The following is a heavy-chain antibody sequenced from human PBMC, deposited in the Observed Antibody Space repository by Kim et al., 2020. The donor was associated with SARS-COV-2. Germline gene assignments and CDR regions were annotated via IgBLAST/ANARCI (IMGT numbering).Heavy chain of an antibody. D-gene: IGHD2-15*01. CDR2: IYYSGST. J-gene: IGHJ5*02. CDR1: GGSISSSSYY. V-gene: IGHV4-39*01. CDR3: ARRPVGLPEHLQENWFDP. Sequence: SETLSLTCTVSGGSISSSSYYWGWIRQPPGKGLEWIGSIYYSGSTYYNPSLKSRVTISVDTSKNQFSLKLSSVTAADTAVYYCARRPVGLPEHLQENWFDPWGQGTLVTVSS.